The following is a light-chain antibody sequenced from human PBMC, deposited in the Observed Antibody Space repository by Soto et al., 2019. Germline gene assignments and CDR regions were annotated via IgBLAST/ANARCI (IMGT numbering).Light chain of an antibody. CDR1: QGISNY. CDR3: QQSYGTPLT. Sequence: EIPITQSPSSLSAAAGDRVIITGRASQGISNYLAWYQQKPGKVPKIMIYAASTLQSGVPSRFSGSGSGTDFILTISSLQTEDFASYEGQQSYGTPLTFGGGTKVDI. CDR2: AAS. V-gene: IGKV1-27*01. J-gene: IGKJ4*01.